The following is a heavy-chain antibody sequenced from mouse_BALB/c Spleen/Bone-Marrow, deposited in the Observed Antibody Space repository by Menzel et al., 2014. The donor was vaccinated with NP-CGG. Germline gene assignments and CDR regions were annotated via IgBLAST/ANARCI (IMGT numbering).Heavy chain of an antibody. CDR1: GFNIKDTY. J-gene: IGHJ4*01. CDR3: ARAYYGNYPYVMDY. CDR2: IDPANGNT. D-gene: IGHD2-10*01. Sequence: VQLQQPGAELVKPGASVKLSCTASGFNIKDTYMHLVKKRPEQGLEWIGRIDPANGNTKYDPKFQGKATVTADTSSNTVYLQLSSLTSEDTAVYYCARAYYGNYPYVMDYWGQGTSVTVSS. V-gene: IGHV14-3*02.